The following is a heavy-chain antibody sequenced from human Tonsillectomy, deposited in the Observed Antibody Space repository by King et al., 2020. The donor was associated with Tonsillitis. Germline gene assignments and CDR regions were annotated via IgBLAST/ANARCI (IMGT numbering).Heavy chain of an antibody. Sequence: QLQESGPGLVKPSETLSLTCTVSGGSVSSGNYYWSWIRQPPGKGLEWIGYISNSGSANYNPSLKSRVTISVDTSKKQFSLRVSSVTAADTAVYYCARDRLPAAPPDYYYGMHVWGQGTTVTVSS. CDR1: GGSVSSGNYY. CDR3: ARDRLPAAPPDYYYGMHV. J-gene: IGHJ6*02. CDR2: ISNSGSA. D-gene: IGHD2-2*01. V-gene: IGHV4-61*01.